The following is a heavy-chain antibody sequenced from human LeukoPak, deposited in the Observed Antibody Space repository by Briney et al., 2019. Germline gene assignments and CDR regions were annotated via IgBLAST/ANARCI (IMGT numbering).Heavy chain of an antibody. Sequence: GGSLRLSCAASEFTFTSYAMSWVRQAPGKGLEWVSAISGSGGNTYYADSVKGRFTISRDNAKNSLYLQMNSLRAEDTAVYYCARAALATSRDYWGQGTLVTVSS. CDR1: EFTFTSYA. J-gene: IGHJ4*02. CDR2: ISGSGGNT. V-gene: IGHV3-23*01. D-gene: IGHD6-6*01. CDR3: ARAALATSRDY.